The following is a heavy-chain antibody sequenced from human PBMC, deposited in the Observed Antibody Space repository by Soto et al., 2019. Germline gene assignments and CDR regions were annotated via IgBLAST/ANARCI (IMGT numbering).Heavy chain of an antibody. CDR2: ISYDGSNK. Sequence: QVQLVESGGGVVQPGRSLRLSCAASGFTFSSYAMHWVRQAPGKGLEWVAVISYDGSNKYYADSVKGRFTISRDNSKDTLYLQMNSLRAEDTDVYYCARWCGQQLFDYWGQGTLVTVSS. D-gene: IGHD6-13*01. J-gene: IGHJ4*02. CDR1: GFTFSSYA. V-gene: IGHV3-30-3*01. CDR3: ARWCGQQLFDY.